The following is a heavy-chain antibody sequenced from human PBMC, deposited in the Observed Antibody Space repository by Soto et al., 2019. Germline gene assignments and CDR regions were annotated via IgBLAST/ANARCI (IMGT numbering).Heavy chain of an antibody. CDR3: ARGWGYDSNDYYYAY. J-gene: IGHJ4*02. CDR2: IIPIFGTA. CDR1: GGTFSRHA. Sequence: QVQLVQSGAEVRKPGSSVKVSCKASGGTFSRHAISWVRQAPGQGLEWMGGIIPIFGTANHAQKFQGRVPIIADESTSTVYMELSSLRSEDTAMYYCARGWGYDSNDYYYAYLGQGTLVIVSS. D-gene: IGHD3-22*01. V-gene: IGHV1-69*01.